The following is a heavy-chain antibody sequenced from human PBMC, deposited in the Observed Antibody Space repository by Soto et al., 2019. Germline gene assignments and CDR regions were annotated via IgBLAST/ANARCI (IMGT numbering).Heavy chain of an antibody. J-gene: IGHJ5*02. Sequence: SETLSLTCTVSGGSISSSSYYWGWIRQPPGKGLEWIGSIYYSGSTYYNPSLKSRVTISVDTSKNQFSLKLSSVTAADTAVYYCARDREAAASYWFDPWGQGTLVTVSS. D-gene: IGHD6-13*01. CDR3: ARDREAAASYWFDP. CDR1: GGSISSSSYY. V-gene: IGHV4-39*02. CDR2: IYYSGST.